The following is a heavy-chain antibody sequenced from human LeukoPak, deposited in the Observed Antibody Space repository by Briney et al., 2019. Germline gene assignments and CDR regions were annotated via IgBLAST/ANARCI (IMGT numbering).Heavy chain of an antibody. D-gene: IGHD2-15*01. Sequence: ASVKVSCKASGYTFTSYGISWVPQAPGQGLEWMGWISVYNGNTNYAQKLQGRVTMTTDTSTSTAYMELRSLRSDDTDVYYCARRYWSGGSCYSRSPFDYWGQGTLVTVSS. CDR2: ISVYNGNT. CDR3: ARRYWSGGSCYSRSPFDY. J-gene: IGHJ4*02. V-gene: IGHV1-18*01. CDR1: GYTFTSYG.